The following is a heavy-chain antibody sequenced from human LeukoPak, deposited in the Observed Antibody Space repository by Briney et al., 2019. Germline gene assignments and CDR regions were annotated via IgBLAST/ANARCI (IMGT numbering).Heavy chain of an antibody. CDR2: IYSGGST. CDR3: AKDRGGASDY. J-gene: IGHJ4*02. V-gene: IGHV3-66*01. Sequence: GGSLVLSCAASGFTFSRYWMSWVRQAPGKGLEWVSVIYSGGSTYYADSVKGRFTISRDNSKNTLYLQMNSLRAEDTAVYYCAKDRGGASDYWGQGTLVTVSS. D-gene: IGHD3-10*01. CDR1: GFTFSRYW.